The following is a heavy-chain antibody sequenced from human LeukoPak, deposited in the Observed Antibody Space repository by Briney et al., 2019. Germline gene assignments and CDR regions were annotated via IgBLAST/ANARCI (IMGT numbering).Heavy chain of an antibody. CDR3: ARGPGGDDRHYYYGMDV. D-gene: IGHD5-12*01. CDR2: INHSGST. J-gene: IGHJ6*02. Sequence: PSETLSLTCVVHSGFFSGYYWSWVRQPPGKGLEWIGEINHSGSTNYSPSLNSRVTISIDTSKNQFSLTVNSVTAADTAVYYCARGPGGDDRHYYYGMDVWGQGTTVTVSS. CDR1: SGFFSGYY. V-gene: IGHV4-34*01.